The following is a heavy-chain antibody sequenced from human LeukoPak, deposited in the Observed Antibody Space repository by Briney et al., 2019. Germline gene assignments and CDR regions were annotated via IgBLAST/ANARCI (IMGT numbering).Heavy chain of an antibody. CDR3: ARAETGYFDN. CDR1: GDSISYESYY. J-gene: IGHJ4*02. CDR2: IYRGRT. V-gene: IGHV4-30-2*01. D-gene: IGHD3-10*01. Sequence: SQTLSLTCAVSGDSISYESYYWNWIRQAPGKGPEWIGNIYRGRTRVNPSYTSRVTISVDKSKNQFSLKLSSVTAADTAVYYCARAETGYFDNWGQGTLVTVSS.